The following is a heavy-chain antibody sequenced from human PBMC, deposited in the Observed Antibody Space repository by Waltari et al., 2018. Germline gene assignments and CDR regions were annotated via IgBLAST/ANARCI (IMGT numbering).Heavy chain of an antibody. Sequence: QVQLVQSGAEVKKPGASVKVSCKASGYTFTSYYMHWVRQAPGQGLEWMGIINPSGGSTSYAKKVQGRVTMTRDTSTSTVYMELSSLRSEDTAVYYCARAQTYYYDSSGYYLGLGYWGQGTLVTVSS. CDR2: INPSGGST. CDR3: ARAQTYYYDSSGYYLGLGY. J-gene: IGHJ4*02. CDR1: GYTFTSYY. D-gene: IGHD3-22*01. V-gene: IGHV1-46*01.